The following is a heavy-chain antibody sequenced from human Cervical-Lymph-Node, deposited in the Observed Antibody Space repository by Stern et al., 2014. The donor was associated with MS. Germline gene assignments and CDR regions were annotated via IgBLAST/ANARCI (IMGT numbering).Heavy chain of an antibody. D-gene: IGHD2-2*01. V-gene: IGHV1-69*06. CDR1: GGSFIHYA. CDR3: AGPRYAF. CDR2: ISPMFRTS. Sequence: VQLVESGPEVKKPGSSVKVSCKASGGSFIHYAITWVRQAPGQGPEWMGDISPMFRTSNYAQKFQGRVTITADKSTTTAYMEINSLTSEDTAVYYCAGPRYAFWGQGTLVIVSS. J-gene: IGHJ4*02.